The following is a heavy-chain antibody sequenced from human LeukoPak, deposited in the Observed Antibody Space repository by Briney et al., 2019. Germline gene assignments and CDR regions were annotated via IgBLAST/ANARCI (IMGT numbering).Heavy chain of an antibody. V-gene: IGHV1-2*02. J-gene: IGHJ4*02. CDR3: ARGFRVVINPGLTQN. CDR1: GYTFTGYY. Sequence: GASVKVSCKASGYTFTGYYMHWVRQAPGQGLEWMGWINPNSGGTNYAQKFQGRVTMTRDTSISTAYMELSRLRSDDTAVYYCARGFRVVINPGLTQNWGQGTLVTVSS. CDR2: INPNSGGT. D-gene: IGHD3-3*01.